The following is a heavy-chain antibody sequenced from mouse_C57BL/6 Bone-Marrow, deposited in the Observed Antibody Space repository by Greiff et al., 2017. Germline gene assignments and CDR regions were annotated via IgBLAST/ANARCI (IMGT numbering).Heavy chain of an antibody. V-gene: IGHV1-82*01. CDR1: GYAFSSSW. J-gene: IGHJ2*01. CDR2: IYPGDGDT. CDR3: ARGLRQGFYFDY. Sequence: VQLQESGPELVKPGASVKISCKASGYAFSSSWMNWVKQRPGKGLEWIGRIYPGDGDTNYNGKFKGKATLTADKSSSTAYMQLSSLTSEDSAVYFGARGLRQGFYFDYWGQGTTLTVSS. D-gene: IGHD2-4*01.